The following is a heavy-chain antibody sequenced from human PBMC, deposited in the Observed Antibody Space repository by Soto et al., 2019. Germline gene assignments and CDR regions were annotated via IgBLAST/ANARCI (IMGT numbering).Heavy chain of an antibody. CDR3: VRGDNWNDEASDY. D-gene: IGHD1-1*01. Sequence: ESGGGVVQPGRSLRLSCAASGFMFSHHGMHWVRQAPGKGLEWVAVIWSDGNNRYYADSVKGRFTISRDNSKNTLYLQMNSLRAEDTAVYYCVRGDNWNDEASDYWGQGTLVTVSS. V-gene: IGHV3-33*01. CDR2: IWSDGNNR. CDR1: GFMFSHHG. J-gene: IGHJ4*02.